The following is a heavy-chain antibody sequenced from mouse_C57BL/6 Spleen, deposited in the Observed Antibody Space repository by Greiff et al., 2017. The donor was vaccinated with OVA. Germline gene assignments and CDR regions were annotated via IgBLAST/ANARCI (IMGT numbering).Heavy chain of an antibody. V-gene: IGHV1-19*01. CDR3: ARSSNYVFAY. Sequence: EVQLQESGPVLVKPGASVKMSCKASGYTFTDYYMNWVKQSHGKSLEWIGVINPYNGGTSYNQKFKGKATLTVDKSSSSAYMELNSLTSEDSAVYYCARSSNYVFAYWGQGTTLTVSS. J-gene: IGHJ2*01. CDR1: GYTFTDYY. D-gene: IGHD2-5*01. CDR2: INPYNGGT.